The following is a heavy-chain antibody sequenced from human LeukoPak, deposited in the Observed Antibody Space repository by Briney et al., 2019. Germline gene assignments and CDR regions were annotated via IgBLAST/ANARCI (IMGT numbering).Heavy chain of an antibody. CDR3: AKGRASGSGYYYIDY. J-gene: IGHJ4*02. CDR1: GFTFSSYA. V-gene: IGHV3-23*01. D-gene: IGHD3-22*01. Sequence: PGGSLRLSCAASGFTFSSYAMSWVRQAPGKGLEWVSAISGSGGSTYYADSVKGRFTISRDNAKNTLNLQMNSLRAEDTAVYYCAKGRASGSGYYYIDYRGQGTLVTVSS. CDR2: ISGSGGST.